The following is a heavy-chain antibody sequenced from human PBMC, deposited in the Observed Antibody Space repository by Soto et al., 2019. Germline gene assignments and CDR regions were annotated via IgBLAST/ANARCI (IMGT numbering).Heavy chain of an antibody. Sequence: QVQLVESGGGVVQPGRSLRLSCAASGFTFSSYGMHWVRQAPGKGLEWVAVISYDGSNKYYADSVKGRFTISRDNSKNTLYLQMNSLRAEDRAVYYCAKMVRGAQWYFDLWGRGTLVTVSS. CDR1: GFTFSSYG. V-gene: IGHV3-30*18. CDR3: AKMVRGAQWYFDL. J-gene: IGHJ2*01. CDR2: ISYDGSNK. D-gene: IGHD3-10*01.